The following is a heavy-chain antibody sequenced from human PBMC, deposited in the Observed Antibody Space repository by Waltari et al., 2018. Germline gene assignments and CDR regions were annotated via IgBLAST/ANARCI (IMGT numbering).Heavy chain of an antibody. J-gene: IGHJ4*02. D-gene: IGHD6-19*01. Sequence: QVQLQESGPGLVKPSQTLSLTCTVSGGSISSGSYYWRWIRQPAGKGLEWIGRIYISGSTNYNPALKSRVTILVDMSKNQFSLNLSSVTAADTAVYYCARESIAVAPDGYFDSWGQGTLVTVSS. V-gene: IGHV4-61*02. CDR2: IYISGST. CDR1: GGSISSGSYY. CDR3: ARESIAVAPDGYFDS.